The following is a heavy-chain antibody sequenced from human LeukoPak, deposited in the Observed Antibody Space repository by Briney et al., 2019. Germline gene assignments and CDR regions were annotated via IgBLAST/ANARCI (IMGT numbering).Heavy chain of an antibody. V-gene: IGHV1-18*01. D-gene: IGHD4-17*01. CDR3: ARVNTVTTFLGFDY. CDR2: ISAYNGNT. CDR1: GYTFTNYG. Sequence: ASVKVSCKASGYTFTNYGISWVRQAPGQGLEWMGWISAYNGNTNYAQKLQGRVTMTTDTSTSTAYMELRSLRSDDTAVYYCARVNTVTTFLGFDYWGQGTLVTVSS. J-gene: IGHJ4*02.